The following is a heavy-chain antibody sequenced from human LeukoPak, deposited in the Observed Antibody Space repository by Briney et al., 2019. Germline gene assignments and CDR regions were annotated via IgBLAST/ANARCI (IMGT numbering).Heavy chain of an antibody. CDR3: ARGSVTPDAGY. D-gene: IGHD4-17*01. CDR1: YSPISDYY. J-gene: IGHJ4*02. V-gene: IGHV4-59*01. CDR2: IYNSGT. Sequence: SETLSLTCTVSYSPISDYYWSWIRQPPGKGLEWIGYIYNSGTNYNPSLKSRVTISVDTSKSQVFLQLTSVTAADTAVYYCARGSVTPDAGYWGPGTLVAVSS.